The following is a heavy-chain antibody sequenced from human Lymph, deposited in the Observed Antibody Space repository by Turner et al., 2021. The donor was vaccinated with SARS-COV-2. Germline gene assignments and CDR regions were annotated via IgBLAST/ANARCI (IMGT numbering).Heavy chain of an antibody. D-gene: IGHD1-26*01. CDR1: GGTFSTYV. J-gene: IGHJ3*02. CDR3: AGRHSGNYDALDI. Sequence: QVQLVQCGAEVKKPGSLVKVACKASGGTFSTYVISWVRRAPGQGREWMGGIIPILSIANYAQEFQGRVTITADKSTRTAYMELSSLRSEDTAVYHCAGRHSGNYDALDIWGQGTMVTVSS. CDR2: IIPILSIA. V-gene: IGHV1-69*04.